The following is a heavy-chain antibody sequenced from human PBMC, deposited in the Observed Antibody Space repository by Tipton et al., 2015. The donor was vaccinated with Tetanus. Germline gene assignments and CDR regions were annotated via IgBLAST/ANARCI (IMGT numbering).Heavy chain of an antibody. CDR2: INHSGST. D-gene: IGHD3-9*01. J-gene: IGHJ4*02. Sequence: TLSLTCAVYGGSFSGYYWSWIRQPPGKGLEWIGEINHSGSTNYNPSLKSRVTISVDTSKNQFSLKLSSVTAADTAVYYCARSPPYYDILTGYKVTSFDYWGQGTLVTVSS. V-gene: IGHV4-34*01. CDR3: ARSPPYYDILTGYKVTSFDY. CDR1: GGSFSGYY.